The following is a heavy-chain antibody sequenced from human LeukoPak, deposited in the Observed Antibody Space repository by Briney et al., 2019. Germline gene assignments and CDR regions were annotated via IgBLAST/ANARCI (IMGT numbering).Heavy chain of an antibody. CDR2: ILPIFGTA. D-gene: IGHD4-23*01. V-gene: IGHV1-69*13. CDR3: ARDRGGLDP. CDR1: GGSFGSYV. J-gene: IGHJ5*02. Sequence: SVKASCKTSGGSFGSYVISWVRQAPGQGLDWMGGILPIFGTADYAQKFQGRVTITADESTNTAYMELKSLTSEDTAVYYCARDRGGLDPWGQGTLVTVSS.